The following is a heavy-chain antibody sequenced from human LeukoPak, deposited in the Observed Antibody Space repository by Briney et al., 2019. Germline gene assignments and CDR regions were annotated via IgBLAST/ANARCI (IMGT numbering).Heavy chain of an antibody. CDR1: GGSIGSYY. V-gene: IGHV4-59*08. CDR2: IYNSGSP. CDR3: ARAPGAALD. Sequence: SETLSLTCTVSGGSIGSYYWSWVRQPPGKGLEWIGFIYNSGSPNYNPSLQSRVTIAVDTSKNRFSLKLSSVTTADTAVYYCARAPGAALDWGQGTLVTVSS. J-gene: IGHJ4*02. D-gene: IGHD2-15*01.